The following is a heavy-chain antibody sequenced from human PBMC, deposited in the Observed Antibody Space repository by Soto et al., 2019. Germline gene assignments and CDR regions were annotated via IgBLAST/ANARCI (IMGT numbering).Heavy chain of an antibody. CDR3: ARDGYCSGGSCYSVPVFDY. V-gene: IGHV3-33*01. J-gene: IGHJ4*02. Sequence: QVQLVESGGGVVQPGRSLRLSCAASGFTFSSYGMHWVRQAPGKGLEWVAVIWYDGSNKYYADSVKGRFTISRDNSKNTLQLKMNSLRAEDTAVYYCARDGYCSGGSCYSVPVFDYWGQGTRVTVSS. D-gene: IGHD2-15*01. CDR1: GFTFSSYG. CDR2: IWYDGSNK.